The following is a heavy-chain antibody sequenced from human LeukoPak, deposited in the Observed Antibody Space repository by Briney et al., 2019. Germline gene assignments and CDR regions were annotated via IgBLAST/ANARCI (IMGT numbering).Heavy chain of an antibody. V-gene: IGHV3-49*04. D-gene: IGHD6-19*01. CDR3: TRVGGSGPTRH. Sequence: GGSLRLSCAASGFTFSSYAMSWVRQAPGKGLEWVGFIRNKAYGGTTEYAASVKGRFTISRDDSKSIAYLQMNSLKTEDTAVYYCTRVGGSGPTRHWGQGTLVTVSS. CDR1: GFTFSSYA. CDR2: IRNKAYGGTT. J-gene: IGHJ1*01.